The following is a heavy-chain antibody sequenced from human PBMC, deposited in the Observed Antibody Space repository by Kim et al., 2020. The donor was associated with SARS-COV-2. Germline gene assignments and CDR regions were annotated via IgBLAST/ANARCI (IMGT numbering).Heavy chain of an antibody. D-gene: IGHD6-19*01. Sequence: SETLSLTCTVSGGSISSYYWSWIRQPPGKGLEWIGYIYYSGSTNYNPSLKSRVTISVDTSKNQFSLKLSSVTAADTAVYYCARLSRYSSGWLGALYYYYYMDVWGKGTTVTVSS. V-gene: IGHV4-59*08. J-gene: IGHJ6*03. CDR3: ARLSRYSSGWLGALYYYYYMDV. CDR2: IYYSGST. CDR1: GGSISSYY.